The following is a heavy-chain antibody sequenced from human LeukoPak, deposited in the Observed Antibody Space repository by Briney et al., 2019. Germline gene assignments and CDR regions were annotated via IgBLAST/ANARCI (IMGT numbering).Heavy chain of an antibody. J-gene: IGHJ4*02. CDR2: LRKDATYS. Sequence: GGSLRLSSAASGFPFSSYVMYWVRQTPDKGLQWVAYLRKDATYSNYADSVRGRFTISRDNSKNTLDLQMSSLRVEDTAVYYCASGGPTRGTLVYWGQGTLVTVSS. CDR3: ASGGPTRGTLVY. CDR1: GFPFSSYV. D-gene: IGHD1-26*01. V-gene: IGHV3-30*02.